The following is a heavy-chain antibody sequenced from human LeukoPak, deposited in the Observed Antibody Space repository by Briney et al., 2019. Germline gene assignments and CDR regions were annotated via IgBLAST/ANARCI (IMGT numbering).Heavy chain of an antibody. J-gene: IGHJ4*02. CDR3: ARIGYSSSSTDY. V-gene: IGHV3-7*01. CDR2: INQDESVK. Sequence: GGSLRLSCAASGFLFINYWMSWVRQAPGKGLEWVANINQDESVKYYVDSLKGRFTVSRDNAKNSLYLQMNSLRAEDTAMYYCARIGYSSSSTDYWGQGTLVTVSS. CDR1: GFLFINYW. D-gene: IGHD6-13*01.